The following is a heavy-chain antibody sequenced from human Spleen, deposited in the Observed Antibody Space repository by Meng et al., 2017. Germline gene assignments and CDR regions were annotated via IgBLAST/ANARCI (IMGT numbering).Heavy chain of an antibody. Sequence: PSGAVVQKPGSSVKVSCEASGCTLSNFAIIWVRQAPGQRLEWMGGIIPIFATTNYAQKFQGRVTITADRSTATAYMDLSSLISEDTAIYYCARGPSIYGDYNWFDSWGQGTLVTVSS. CDR3: ARGPSIYGDYNWFDS. J-gene: IGHJ5*01. CDR2: IIPIFATT. D-gene: IGHD4-17*01. CDR1: GCTLSNFA. V-gene: IGHV1-69*06.